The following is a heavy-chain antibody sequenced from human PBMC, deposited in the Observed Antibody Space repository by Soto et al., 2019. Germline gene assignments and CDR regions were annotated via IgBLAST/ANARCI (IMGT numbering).Heavy chain of an antibody. CDR3: ARHLDYYDSSGYYLAYYYGMDV. Sequence: GQCLKISCKGSGYSFTSYWIGWVRQMPGKGLEWMGIIYPGDSDTRYSPSFQGQVTISADKSISTAYLQWSSLKASDTAMYYCARHLDYYDSSGYYLAYYYGMDVWGQGTTVTAP. CDR1: GYSFTSYW. J-gene: IGHJ6*02. CDR2: IYPGDSDT. V-gene: IGHV5-51*01. D-gene: IGHD3-22*01.